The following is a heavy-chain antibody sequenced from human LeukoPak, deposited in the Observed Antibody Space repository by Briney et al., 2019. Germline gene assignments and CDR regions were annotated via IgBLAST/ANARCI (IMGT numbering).Heavy chain of an antibody. J-gene: IGHJ3*02. CDR2: INHSGST. Sequence: PSETLSLTCAVYGGSFNGYYWSWIRQPPGKGLEWIGEINHSGSTNYNPSLRSRVTISVDRPKKQFSLKLSSVNVADTAVYYCARRGYSYGWFYHAFDIWGQGTMVTVSS. D-gene: IGHD5-18*01. CDR3: ARRGYSYGWFYHAFDI. V-gene: IGHV4-34*01. CDR1: GGSFNGYY.